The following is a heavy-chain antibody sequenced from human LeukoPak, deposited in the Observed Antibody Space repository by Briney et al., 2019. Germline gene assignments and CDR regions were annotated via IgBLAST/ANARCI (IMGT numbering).Heavy chain of an antibody. CDR3: ARIAYSGYDFRGGEDY. J-gene: IGHJ4*02. V-gene: IGHV4-59*01. D-gene: IGHD5-12*01. CDR1: GGSISSYY. CDR2: IYYSGST. Sequence: SETLSLTCTVSGGSISSYYWSWIRQPPGKGLEWIGYIYYSGSTNYNPSLKSRVTISVVTSKNHFSLNLKLSSVTAADTAVYYCARIAYSGYDFRGGEDYWGQGTLVTASS.